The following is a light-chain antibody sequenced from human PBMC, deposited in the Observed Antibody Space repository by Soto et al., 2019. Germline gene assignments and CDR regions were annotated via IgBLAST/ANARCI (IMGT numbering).Light chain of an antibody. V-gene: IGKV1-5*03. J-gene: IGKJ1*01. CDR2: KAS. Sequence: DSQMTQSPSTLSAAVGDRVTITCRASQSISSWLAWYQQKPGKAPKLLIYKASSLESGVPSRFSGSGSGTEFTLSISSLQPGDLATYYCQQYHTYPWTFGQGTNVEIK. CDR1: QSISSW. CDR3: QQYHTYPWT.